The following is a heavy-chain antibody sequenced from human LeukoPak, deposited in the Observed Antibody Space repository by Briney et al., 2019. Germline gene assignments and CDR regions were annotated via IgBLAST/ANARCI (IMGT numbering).Heavy chain of an antibody. J-gene: IGHJ4*02. CDR3: ARRRSDYGDYSVDY. Sequence: SETLSLTCTVSGGSISSSYWSWLRQPPGKGLEWIGYIYYSGSTGYNPSLKSRVTISVGTSKNQFSLKLSSVTAADTAVYYCARRRSDYGDYSVDYWGQGTLVTVSS. CDR1: GGSISSSY. CDR2: IYYSGST. V-gene: IGHV4-59*08. D-gene: IGHD4-17*01.